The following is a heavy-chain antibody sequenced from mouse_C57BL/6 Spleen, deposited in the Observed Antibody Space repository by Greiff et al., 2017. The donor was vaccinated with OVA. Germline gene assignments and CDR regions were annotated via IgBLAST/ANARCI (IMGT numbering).Heavy chain of an antibody. V-gene: IGHV1-52*01. CDR1: GYTFTSYW. J-gene: IGHJ4*01. CDR3: ARDYGSSPHYAMDY. Sequence: VQLQQPGAELVRPGSSVKLSCKASGYTFTSYWMHWVKQRPIQGLEWIGNIDPSDSETHYNQKFKDKATLTVDKSSSTAYMQLRSLTSEDAAVYYCARDYGSSPHYAMDYWGQGTSVTVSA. CDR2: IDPSDSET. D-gene: IGHD1-1*01.